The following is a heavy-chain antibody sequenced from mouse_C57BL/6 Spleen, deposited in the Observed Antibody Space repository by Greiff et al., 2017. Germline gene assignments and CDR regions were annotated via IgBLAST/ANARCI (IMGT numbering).Heavy chain of an antibody. D-gene: IGHD1-1*01. Sequence: GFTFSDYGMHWVRQAPEKGLEWVAYSSSGGSTSYNADTVKGRFTISSDNAKNTLFLQMTRLRSEDTAMYYCAMPGSSYVYVDGWGTGATVTVAT. V-gene: IGHV5-17*01. CDR2: SSSGGSTS. CDR1: GFTFSDYG. CDR3: AMPGSSYVYVDG. J-gene: IGHJ1*03.